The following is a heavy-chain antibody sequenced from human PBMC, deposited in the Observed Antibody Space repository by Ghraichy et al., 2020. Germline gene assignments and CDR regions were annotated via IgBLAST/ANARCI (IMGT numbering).Heavy chain of an antibody. Sequence: GGSLRLSCVASGFTFSTYTMTWVRQAPGKGLEYVSSISSDSRNVHSADSVKGRFTISRDNAQNSLYLQMSSLRAEDTAVYYCVKGDAGDYWGQGTLVTVSS. D-gene: IGHD3-10*01. J-gene: IGHJ4*02. CDR1: GFTFSTYT. CDR3: VKGDAGDY. CDR2: ISSDSRNV. V-gene: IGHV3-21*01.